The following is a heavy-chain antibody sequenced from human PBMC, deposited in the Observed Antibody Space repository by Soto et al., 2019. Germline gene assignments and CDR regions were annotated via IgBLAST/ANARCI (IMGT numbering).Heavy chain of an antibody. D-gene: IGHD1-1*01. CDR1: GFTFDTFG. CDR2: ISYEGSNT. J-gene: IGHJ6*02. Sequence: GSLSLSCVASGFTFDTFGIHWVPQPPGRGLQWVALISYEGSNTYYADSVRGRFTISRDNSKNTLYLQMNTLRPEDTGLYYCARVTPGNNLYYFSGLDFWGQGTSVTVSS. V-gene: IGHV3-30-3*01. CDR3: ARVTPGNNLYYFSGLDF.